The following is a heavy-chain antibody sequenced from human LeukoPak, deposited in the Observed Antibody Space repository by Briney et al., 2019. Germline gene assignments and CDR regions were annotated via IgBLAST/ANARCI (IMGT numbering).Heavy chain of an antibody. J-gene: IGHJ4*02. CDR1: GFTFSDYY. Sequence: PGGSLRLSCAASGFTFSDYYMTWIRQAPGKGLEWVSYSSGTGNIIFYADSVKGRFTISRDNAKNSLYLQMNSLRAEDTAVYYCARDPLIGSTYTTAWGYWGQGTLVTVSS. CDR3: ARDPLIGSTYTTAWGY. D-gene: IGHD2-2*01. V-gene: IGHV3-11*04. CDR2: SSGTGNII.